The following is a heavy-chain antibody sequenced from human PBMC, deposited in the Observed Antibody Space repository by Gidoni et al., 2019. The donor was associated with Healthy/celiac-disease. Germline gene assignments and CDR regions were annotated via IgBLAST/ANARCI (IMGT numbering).Heavy chain of an antibody. CDR3: ARDHYDMVPPYYFDY. J-gene: IGHJ4*02. CDR1: GYTFTSYA. CDR2: INAGNGNT. Sequence: QVQLVQSGAEVKKPGASVKVSCKASGYTFTSYAMHWVRQAPGQRLEWMGWINAGNGNTKYSQKFQGRVTITRDTSASTAYMELSSLRSEDTAVYYCARDHYDMVPPYYFDYWGQGTLVTVSS. D-gene: IGHD3-9*01. V-gene: IGHV1-3*01.